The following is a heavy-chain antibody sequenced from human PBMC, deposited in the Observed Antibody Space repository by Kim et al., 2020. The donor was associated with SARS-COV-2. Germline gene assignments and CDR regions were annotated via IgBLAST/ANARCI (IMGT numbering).Heavy chain of an antibody. Sequence: ASVKVSCKASGYTFSSYDINWVRQATGQGLEWMGWMNPKSGNTGYAQKFQGRVTVTRDTSTTTAYMELNSQRLEYTAVYYCARSSSGSYRGGYGMDVWG. CDR3: ARSSSGSYRGGYGMDV. CDR2: MNPKSGNT. CDR1: GYTFSSYD. D-gene: IGHD6-25*01. J-gene: IGHJ6*02. V-gene: IGHV1-8*01.